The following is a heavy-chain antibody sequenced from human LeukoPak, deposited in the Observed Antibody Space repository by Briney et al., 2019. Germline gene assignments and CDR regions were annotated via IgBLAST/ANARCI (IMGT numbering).Heavy chain of an antibody. CDR2: INPSSGGT. V-gene: IGHV1-2*02. J-gene: IGHJ4*02. D-gene: IGHD4-17*01. Sequence: ASVKVSCKTSGYTFTGYYIHWVRQAPGQGLEWMGWINPSSGGTIYAQKFQGRVTMTRHTSINTVYMELSRLRSDDTAVYYCARTSGYETVDGDYDRRFDYWGQGTLVTVSS. CDR1: GYTFTGYY. CDR3: ARTSGYETVDGDYDRRFDY.